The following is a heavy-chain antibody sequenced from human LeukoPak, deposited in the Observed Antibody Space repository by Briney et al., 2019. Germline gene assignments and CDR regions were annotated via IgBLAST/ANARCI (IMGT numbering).Heavy chain of an antibody. CDR2: IYSGGTT. CDR1: RCTFRTNY. D-gene: IGHD2-21*02. Sequence: PGGSLRLSCAASRCTFRTNYMSWVRQAPGKGLEWVSVIYSGGTTYYADSVKGRFTISRDNSKNTLYLQMNRQRAEDTAVYYCARGVTPDWFDPWGQGTLVTVSS. CDR3: ARGVTPDWFDP. V-gene: IGHV3-66*01. J-gene: IGHJ5*02.